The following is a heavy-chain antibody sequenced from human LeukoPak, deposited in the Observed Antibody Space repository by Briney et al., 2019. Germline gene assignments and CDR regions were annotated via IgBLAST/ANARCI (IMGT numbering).Heavy chain of an antibody. J-gene: IGHJ5*02. CDR1: GGSITTHY. D-gene: IGHD2-15*01. CDR3: ARSGGAGGIPHNWFDP. CDR2: ISYTGST. V-gene: IGHV4-59*08. Sequence: SETLSLTCTVSGGSITTHYWTWIRQPPGKALEWIGYISYTGSTDYNPSLRGRVTISADTSKNQFSLKLSSVSAADTALYFCARSGGAGGIPHNWFDPWGQGTLVTVSS.